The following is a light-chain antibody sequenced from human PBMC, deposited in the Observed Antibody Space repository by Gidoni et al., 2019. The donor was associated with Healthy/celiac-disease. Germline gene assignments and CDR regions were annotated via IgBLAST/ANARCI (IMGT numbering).Light chain of an antibody. J-gene: IGLJ2*01. CDR2: DDS. CDR3: QVWDSSSDHVV. CDR1: TIGSKS. Sequence: SYVLSPPPSVSVAPGQTARITCGGNTIGSKSVHWYQQKPGQAPVLVVYDDSARPTGIPVRFSGSGSGNTAALTISRVEAGDEADYYCQVWDSSSDHVVFGGGTKLTVL. V-gene: IGLV3-21*02.